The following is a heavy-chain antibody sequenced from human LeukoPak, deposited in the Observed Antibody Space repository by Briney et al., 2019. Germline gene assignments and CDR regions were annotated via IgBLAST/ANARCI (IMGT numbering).Heavy chain of an antibody. CDR1: GGSISSYY. D-gene: IGHD3-22*01. Sequence: PSETLSLTCTVSGGSISSYYWSWIRQPAGKGLEWSGRIYTSGSSNYNPSLKSQVTMSVDTSKNQFSLKLSSVTAADTAVYYCARDPGDYYDSSGLSTDAFDIWGQGTMVTVSS. CDR2: IYTSGSS. V-gene: IGHV4-4*07. CDR3: ARDPGDYYDSSGLSTDAFDI. J-gene: IGHJ3*02.